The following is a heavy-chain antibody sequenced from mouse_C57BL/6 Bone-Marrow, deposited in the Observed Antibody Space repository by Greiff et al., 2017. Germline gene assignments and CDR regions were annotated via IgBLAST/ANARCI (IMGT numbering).Heavy chain of an antibody. Sequence: VQLQQPGAELVKPGASVKLSCKASGYTFTSYWMHWVKQRPGRGLEWIGRIDPNSGGTKYNAKFKSKAQLTVDKPSSTAYMQLSSLTSEDSAFYYCARNKIPIGLRYFVYWGQSTTLTVAS. CDR2: IDPNSGGT. CDR3: ARNKIPIGLRYFVY. V-gene: IGHV1-72*01. D-gene: IGHD3-1*01. CDR1: GYTFTSYW. J-gene: IGHJ2*01.